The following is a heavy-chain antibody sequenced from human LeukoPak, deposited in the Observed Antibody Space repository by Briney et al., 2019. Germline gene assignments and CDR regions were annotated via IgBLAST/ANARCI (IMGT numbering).Heavy chain of an antibody. Sequence: SETLSLTCAVYGGSFSRYYWTWIRQPPGKGLEWIGYVYYSGSTKYNTSLRSRLTISVDTSRNQFSLKLRSVTAADTAVYYCARDGDYEVAMDVWGQGTTVIVSS. V-gene: IGHV4-59*12. J-gene: IGHJ6*02. D-gene: IGHD4-17*01. CDR3: ARDGDYEVAMDV. CDR2: VYYSGST. CDR1: GGSFSRYY.